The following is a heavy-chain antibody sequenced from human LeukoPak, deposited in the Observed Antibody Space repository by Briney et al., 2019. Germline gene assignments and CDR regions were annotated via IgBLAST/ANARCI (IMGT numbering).Heavy chain of an antibody. CDR2: IYYSGST. J-gene: IGHJ3*02. CDR3: ARATQLVVFDI. V-gene: IGHV4-30-4*08. CDR1: GGSISSGDYY. Sequence: PSQTLSLTCTVSGGSISSGDYYWSWIRQPPGKGLEWIGYIYYSGSTNYNPSLKSRVTISVDTSKNQFSLKLSSVTAADTAVYYCARATQLVVFDIWGQGTMVTVSS. D-gene: IGHD6-6*01.